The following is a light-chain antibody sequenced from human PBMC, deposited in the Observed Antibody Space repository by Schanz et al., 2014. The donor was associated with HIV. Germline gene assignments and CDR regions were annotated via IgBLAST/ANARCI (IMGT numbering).Light chain of an antibody. CDR2: STD. Sequence: QTVVTQQPSLTVSPGGTVTLTCASSTGAVTSGYYPNWFQQKPGQAPRALIYSTDNKHSWTPARFSASLLGGKAALTLSGVQPEDEAEYYCLLSYTDAHVFGTGTKVTVL. V-gene: IGLV7-43*01. CDR3: LLSYTDAHV. CDR1: TGAVTSGYY. J-gene: IGLJ1*01.